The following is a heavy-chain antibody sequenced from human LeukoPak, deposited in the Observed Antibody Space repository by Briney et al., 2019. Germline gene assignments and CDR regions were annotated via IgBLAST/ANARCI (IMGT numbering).Heavy chain of an antibody. CDR1: GGPFSGYY. V-gene: IGHV4-34*01. CDR2: INHSGST. Sequence: PSETLSLTCAVYGGPFSGYYWSWIRQPPGKGLEWIGEINHSGSTNYNPSLKSRVTISVDTSKNQFSLKLSSVTAADTAVYYCARAVSGYVPFDYWGQGTLVTVSS. D-gene: IGHD5-12*01. CDR3: ARAVSGYVPFDY. J-gene: IGHJ4*02.